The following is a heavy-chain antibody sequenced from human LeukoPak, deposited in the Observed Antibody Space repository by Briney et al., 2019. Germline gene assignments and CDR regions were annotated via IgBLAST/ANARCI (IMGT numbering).Heavy chain of an antibody. D-gene: IGHD3-22*01. V-gene: IGHV4-59*08. Sequence: PSETLSLTCTVSGGSISSYYWSWIRQAPGKGLEWIGYISYSGSTNQNPSLKSRVTISVDTSKNQFSLKLSSVTVADTAVYYCARYDRSGSHLDYWGQGTLVTVSS. CDR2: ISYSGST. CDR1: GGSISSYY. J-gene: IGHJ4*02. CDR3: ARYDRSGSHLDY.